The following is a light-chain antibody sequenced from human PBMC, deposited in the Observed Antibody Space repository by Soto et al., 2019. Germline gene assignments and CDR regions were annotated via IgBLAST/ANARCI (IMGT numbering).Light chain of an antibody. V-gene: IGLV2-8*01. CDR2: EVS. Sequence: QSALTQPPSASGSPGQSVTISCTGTSSDVGGYNYVSWYQQHPGKAPKLMIYEVSKRPSGVPDRFSGSKSGNTASLTVSGLQAEDEADYCCSSYAGSNNVFGGGTKLTVL. CDR3: SSYAGSNNV. J-gene: IGLJ2*01. CDR1: SSDVGGYNY.